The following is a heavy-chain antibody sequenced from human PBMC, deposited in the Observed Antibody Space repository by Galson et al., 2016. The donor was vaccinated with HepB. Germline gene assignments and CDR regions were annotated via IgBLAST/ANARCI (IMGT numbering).Heavy chain of an antibody. CDR3: ARDGGYYGMDV. V-gene: IGHV3-53*01. Sequence: SLRLSCAASGFVFSRYAMTWVRQAPGKGLEWVSVIYSGASTYYADSVKGRFTISRDSSKNTLYLQMNSLRAEDTAVYYCARDGGYYGMDVWGQGTTVTVSS. CDR1: GFVFSRYA. CDR2: IYSGAST. J-gene: IGHJ6*02.